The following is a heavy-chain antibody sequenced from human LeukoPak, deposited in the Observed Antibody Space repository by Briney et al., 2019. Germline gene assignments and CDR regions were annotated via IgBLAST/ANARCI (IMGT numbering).Heavy chain of an antibody. V-gene: IGHV4-39*01. Sequence: PSETLSLTCTVSGGSISSSSYSWGWIRQPPGKGLEWIGSIYYSGSTYYNPSLKSRVTISVDTSKNQFSLKLSSVTAADTAVYYCARQVVDTAMVKLFRLYYFDYWGQGTLVTVSS. CDR2: IYYSGST. CDR3: ARQVVDTAMVKLFRLYYFDY. CDR1: GGSISSSSYS. J-gene: IGHJ4*02. D-gene: IGHD5-18*01.